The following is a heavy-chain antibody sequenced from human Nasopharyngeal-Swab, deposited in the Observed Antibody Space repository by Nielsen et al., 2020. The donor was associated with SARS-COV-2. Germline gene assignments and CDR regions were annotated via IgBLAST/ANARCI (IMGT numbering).Heavy chain of an antibody. CDR2: IIPIFGTA. Sequence: SVKVSCKASGGTFSSYAISWVRQAPGQGLEWMGGIIPIFGTANCAQKFQGRVTITADESTSTAYMELSSLRSEDTAAYYCARRPYSSSSGDYYYGMDVWGQGTTVTVSS. J-gene: IGHJ6*02. CDR3: ARRPYSSSSGDYYYGMDV. V-gene: IGHV1-69*13. D-gene: IGHD6-6*01. CDR1: GGTFSSYA.